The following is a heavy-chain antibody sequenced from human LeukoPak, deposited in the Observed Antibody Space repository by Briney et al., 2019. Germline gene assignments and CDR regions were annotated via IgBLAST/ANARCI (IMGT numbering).Heavy chain of an antibody. J-gene: IGHJ4*02. V-gene: IGHV1-46*01. D-gene: IGHD6-19*01. CDR2: INPSGGST. CDR1: VYTFTIYY. Sequence: APVTVSFKASVYTFTIYYMHWVRQAPGQGLEWMGIINPSGGSTSYAQKFQGRVTMTRDTSTSTVYMELSSPRSEDTAVYYCARAEYSSGWYLYYWGQGTLVTGSS. CDR3: ARAEYSSGWYLYY.